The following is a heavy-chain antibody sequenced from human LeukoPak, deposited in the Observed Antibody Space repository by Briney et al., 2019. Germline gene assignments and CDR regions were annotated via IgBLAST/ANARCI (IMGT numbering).Heavy chain of an antibody. CDR2: IKQDGSEK. D-gene: IGHD3-10*01. CDR1: GFTFSTYW. Sequence: GGSLRLSCAVSGFTFSTYWMSWVRQAPGKGLEWVANIKQDGSEKYYADSVKGRFTISRDNAKNSLYLQMNSLRAEDTALYYCARSGFGESSFDYWGQGTLVTVSS. V-gene: IGHV3-7*03. CDR3: ARSGFGESSFDY. J-gene: IGHJ4*02.